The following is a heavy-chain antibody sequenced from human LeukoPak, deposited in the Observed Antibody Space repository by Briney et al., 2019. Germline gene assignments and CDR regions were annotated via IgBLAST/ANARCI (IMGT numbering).Heavy chain of an antibody. CDR1: GGSVNSGTYY. Sequence: PSETLSLTCTVSGGSVNSGTYYWSWIRQPPGKGLEWIGYISYSGSTNYNPSLKSRVTISADTSKNQFSLKVNSVTAADTAVYYCATMGRSGYWGQGTLVTVSS. CDR3: ATMGRSGY. J-gene: IGHJ4*02. CDR2: ISYSGST. D-gene: IGHD1-26*01. V-gene: IGHV4-61*01.